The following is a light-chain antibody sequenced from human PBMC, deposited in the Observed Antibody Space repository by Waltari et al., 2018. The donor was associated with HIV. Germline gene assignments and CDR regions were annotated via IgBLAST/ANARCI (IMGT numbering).Light chain of an antibody. CDR1: SSTIGSNY. J-gene: IGLJ1*01. CDR3: AAWGDSLTSFV. Sequence: QSVLTQQPSASETPGQRVTISCSGSSSTIGSNYVYWYQHLPGTAAKLLIYRNHRRPSGVPDRFSGSKSGTSASLAISGLRSEDEADYYCAAWGDSLTSFVFGTGTKVTVL. CDR2: RNH. V-gene: IGLV1-47*01.